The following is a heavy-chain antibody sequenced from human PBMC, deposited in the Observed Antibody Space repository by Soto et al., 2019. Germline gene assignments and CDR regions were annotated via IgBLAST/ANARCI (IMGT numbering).Heavy chain of an antibody. CDR1: GASISGFY. V-gene: IGHV4-4*07. CDR2: IYATGTT. D-gene: IGHD1-1*01. CDR3: VRDGTKTLRDWFDP. Sequence: PSETLSLTCTVSGASISGFYWSWIRKSAGKGLEWIGRIYATGTTDYNPSLKSRVMMSVDTSKKQFSLKLRSVTAADTAVYYCVRDGTKTLRDWFDPWGQGISITVSS. J-gene: IGHJ5*02.